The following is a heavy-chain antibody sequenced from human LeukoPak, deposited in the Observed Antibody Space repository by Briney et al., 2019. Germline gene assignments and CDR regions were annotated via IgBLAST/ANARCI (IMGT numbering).Heavy chain of an antibody. Sequence: SETLSLTCTVSGGSIGSGGYYWSWIRQHPGKGLEWIGYIYYSGSTYYNPSLKSRVTISVDTSKNQFSLKLSSVTAADTAVYYCAGFAYGEEDDYWGQGTLVTVSS. V-gene: IGHV4-31*03. CDR2: IYYSGST. J-gene: IGHJ4*02. D-gene: IGHD4/OR15-4a*01. CDR1: GGSIGSGGYY. CDR3: AGFAYGEEDDY.